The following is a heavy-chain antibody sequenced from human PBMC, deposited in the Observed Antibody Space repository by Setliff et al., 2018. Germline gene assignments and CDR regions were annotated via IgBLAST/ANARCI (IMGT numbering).Heavy chain of an antibody. CDR3: VGGSGARVVVAMPFDY. Sequence: ASVKVSCKTSGFVFTNYAITWVRQAPGQGLEWMGWISPIYGYTNYAQKFQDRVTITADTSTGTAYMELRSLTPDDTAVYYCVGGSGARVVVAMPFDYWGQGTPVTVSS. D-gene: IGHD2-2*01. J-gene: IGHJ4*02. V-gene: IGHV1-18*01. CDR1: GFVFTNYA. CDR2: ISPIYGYT.